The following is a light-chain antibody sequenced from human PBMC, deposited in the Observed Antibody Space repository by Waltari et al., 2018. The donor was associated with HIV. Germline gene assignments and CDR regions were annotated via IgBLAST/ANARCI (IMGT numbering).Light chain of an antibody. V-gene: IGLV2-14*01. Sequence: QSALTQPASVSGSPGQSITISCTGTSSDVGGYNYVSWYQQHPGKAPKVMIYGVSNRPSGVSKRFSGSKSGNTASLTISGLQAEDEADYYCSSYTTSSTWVFGGGTKLTVL. J-gene: IGLJ3*02. CDR2: GVS. CDR3: SSYTTSSTWV. CDR1: SSDVGGYNY.